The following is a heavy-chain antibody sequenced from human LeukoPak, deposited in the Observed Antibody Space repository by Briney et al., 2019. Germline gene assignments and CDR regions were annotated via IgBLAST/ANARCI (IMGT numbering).Heavy chain of an antibody. V-gene: IGHV3-74*01. CDR2: INTDGSRI. CDR3: VRGGIASAFDI. Sequence: GGSLRLSCAATGFTFSSYWLHWVRQAPGKGLTWVSRINTDGSRINYADSVKGRFTISRDNAKNTLYLQMNSLRAEDTAVYYCVRGGIASAFDIWGQGTMVTVSS. D-gene: IGHD6-13*01. J-gene: IGHJ3*02. CDR1: GFTFSSYW.